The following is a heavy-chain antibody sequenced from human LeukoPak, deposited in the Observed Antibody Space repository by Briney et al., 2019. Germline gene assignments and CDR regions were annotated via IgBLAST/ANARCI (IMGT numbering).Heavy chain of an antibody. D-gene: IGHD2-21*01. CDR3: ARAAGGDDESAFDI. V-gene: IGHV3-21*01. CDR2: ISSSSSYI. Sequence: SGGSLRLSCAASGFTFSSYSMNWVRQAPGKGLEWVSSISSSSSYIYFADSVKGRFTISRDNSKNTLYLQMNSLRAEDTAVSYCARAAGGDDESAFDIWGQGTMVTVSS. J-gene: IGHJ3*02. CDR1: GFTFSSYS.